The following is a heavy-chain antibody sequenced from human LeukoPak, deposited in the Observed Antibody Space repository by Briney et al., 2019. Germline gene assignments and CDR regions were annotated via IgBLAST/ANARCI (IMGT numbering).Heavy chain of an antibody. CDR2: ISAYNGNT. Sequence: ASVKVSCTASGYTFTSYGISWVRQAPGQGLEWMGWISAYNGNTNYAQKLQGRVTMTTDTSTSTAYMELRSLRSDDTAVYYCARVKRPCVELRCPSVGGPFDYWGQGTLVTVSS. D-gene: IGHD4-17*01. V-gene: IGHV1-18*04. CDR3: ARVKRPCVELRCPSVGGPFDY. J-gene: IGHJ4*02. CDR1: GYTFTSYG.